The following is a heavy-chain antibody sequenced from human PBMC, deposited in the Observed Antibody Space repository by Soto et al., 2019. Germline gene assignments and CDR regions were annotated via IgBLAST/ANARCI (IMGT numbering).Heavy chain of an antibody. J-gene: IGHJ4*02. Sequence: GSLRLSCAASGFTFSRYAMSWVRHSPGKGLEWVSAISGSGGSTYYADSVKGRFTISRDNSKNTLYLQMNSLRAEDTAVYYCAKAQHNEQWLVFFDYWGQGTLVTVSS. CDR3: AKAQHNEQWLVFFDY. D-gene: IGHD6-19*01. V-gene: IGHV3-23*01. CDR2: ISGSGGST. CDR1: GFTFSRYA.